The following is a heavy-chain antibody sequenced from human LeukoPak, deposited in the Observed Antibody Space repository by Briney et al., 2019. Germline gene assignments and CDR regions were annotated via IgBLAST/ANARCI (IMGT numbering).Heavy chain of an antibody. D-gene: IGHD2-15*01. V-gene: IGHV3-23*01. CDR1: GFTFSSYA. CDR3: AKDKLAYCSGGSCYYFDY. J-gene: IGHJ4*02. Sequence: PGGSLRLSCAASGFTFSSYAMSWVRQAPGKGLEWVSAISGSGGSTYYADSVKGQFTISRDNSKNTLYLQMNSLRAEDTAVYYCAKDKLAYCSGGSCYYFDYWGQGTLVTVSS. CDR2: ISGSGGST.